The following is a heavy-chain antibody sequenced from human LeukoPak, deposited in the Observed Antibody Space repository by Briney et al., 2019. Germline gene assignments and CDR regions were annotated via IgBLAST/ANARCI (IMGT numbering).Heavy chain of an antibody. Sequence: GGSLRLSCAASGFTFSSYSMNWVRQAPGKGLEWVSYISSSSSTIYYADSVKGRFTISRDNAKNSLYLQMNSLRAEDTAVYYCARVPWIQLWFRADAFDIWGQGTMVTVSS. CDR3: ARVPWIQLWFRADAFDI. D-gene: IGHD5-18*01. V-gene: IGHV3-48*01. J-gene: IGHJ3*02. CDR2: ISSSSSTI. CDR1: GFTFSSYS.